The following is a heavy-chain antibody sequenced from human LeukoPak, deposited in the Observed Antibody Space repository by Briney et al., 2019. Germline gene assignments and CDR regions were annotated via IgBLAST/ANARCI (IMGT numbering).Heavy chain of an antibody. Sequence: PGGSLRLSCAAFGFTFTNYAMSWVRQAPGKGLEWVSAISGSGGSTYYADSVKGRFTISRDNSKNTLYLQMNSLRAEDTAVYYCAKEGPVVVIATTTPYWGQGTLVTVSS. J-gene: IGHJ4*02. CDR3: AKEGPVVVIATTTPY. D-gene: IGHD2-21*01. V-gene: IGHV3-23*01. CDR1: GFTFTNYA. CDR2: ISGSGGST.